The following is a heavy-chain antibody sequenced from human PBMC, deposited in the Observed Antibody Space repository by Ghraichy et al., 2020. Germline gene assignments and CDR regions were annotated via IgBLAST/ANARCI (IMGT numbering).Heavy chain of an antibody. V-gene: IGHV4-4*02. J-gene: IGHJ4*02. Sequence: LSLTCAVSGASISSTNWWTWVRQPPGKGLEWIGEVYRSGSANYNPSLKSRVTISVDKSTNQFSLKLNSVTAADTAVYYCASSTWKKVDYWGQGVLVTVSS. D-gene: IGHD1-1*01. CDR2: VYRSGSA. CDR3: ASSTWKKVDY. CDR1: GASISSTNW.